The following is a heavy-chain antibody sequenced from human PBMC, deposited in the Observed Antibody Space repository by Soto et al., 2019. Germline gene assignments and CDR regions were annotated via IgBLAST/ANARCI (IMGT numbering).Heavy chain of an antibody. CDR2: ISGGGDRT. CDR3: ASRFGELLLVFDF. V-gene: IGHV3-23*01. CDR1: GFTFISHA. D-gene: IGHD3-10*01. J-gene: IGHJ4*02. Sequence: EVQLLESGGGLVQPGGSLRLSCAASGFTFISHAMSWARQAPGKGLEWVSAISGGGDRTYYADSVKGRFTISRDNYKNTVYLQMDSLRADDTAVYYCASRFGELLLVFDFWGQGTLVSVSS.